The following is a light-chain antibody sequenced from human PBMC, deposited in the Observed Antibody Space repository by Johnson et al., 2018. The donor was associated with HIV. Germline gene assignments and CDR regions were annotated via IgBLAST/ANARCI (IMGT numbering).Light chain of an antibody. CDR3: GTWDSSLSAV. J-gene: IGLJ1*01. CDR1: SSNIGNNY. CDR2: ENN. V-gene: IGLV1-51*02. Sequence: QSVLTQPPSVSAAPGQKVTISCSGSSSNIGNNYVSWYQQLPGTAPKLLIYENNKRPSGIPDRFSGFKSGTSATLGITGLQTGDEADYYCGTWDSSLSAVFGTGTKVTGL.